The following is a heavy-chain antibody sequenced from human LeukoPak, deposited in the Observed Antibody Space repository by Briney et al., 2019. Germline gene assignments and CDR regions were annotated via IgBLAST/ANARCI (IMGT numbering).Heavy chain of an antibody. CDR1: GGSFSGYY. CDR2: INHSGGT. V-gene: IGHV4-34*01. D-gene: IGHD3-3*01. J-gene: IGHJ6*02. CDR3: ARGVLRFLEWSHPGGDYYYGMDV. Sequence: SETLSLTCAVYGGSFSGYYWSGIRQPPGKGLEWIGEINHSGGTNYNPSLKSRVTISVDTSKNQFSLKLSSVTAADTAVYYCARGVLRFLEWSHPGGDYYYGMDVWGQGTTVTVSS.